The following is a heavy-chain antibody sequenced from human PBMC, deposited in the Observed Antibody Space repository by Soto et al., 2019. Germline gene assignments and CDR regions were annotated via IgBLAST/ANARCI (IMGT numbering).Heavy chain of an antibody. CDR1: GFTFSSYG. D-gene: IGHD3-9*01. J-gene: IGHJ4*02. Sequence: GGSLRLSCAASGFTFSSYGMHWVRQAPGKGLEWVAVISYDGSNKYYADSVKGRFTISRDNSKNTLYLQMNSLRAEDTAVYYCAKDQGRRTYYDILTGYSCFDYWGQGTLVTVSS. V-gene: IGHV3-30*18. CDR3: AKDQGRRTYYDILTGYSCFDY. CDR2: ISYDGSNK.